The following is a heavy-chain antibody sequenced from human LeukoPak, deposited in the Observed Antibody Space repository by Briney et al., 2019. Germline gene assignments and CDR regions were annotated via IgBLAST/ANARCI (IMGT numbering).Heavy chain of an antibody. V-gene: IGHV3-33*01. CDR2: IWYDGSNK. Sequence: GGSLRLSCAASGFTFSSYGMHWVRQAPGKGLEWVAVIWYDGSNKYYADSVKGRFTISRDNSKNTLYLQMNSLRAEDTAVYYCARAGYGDRKQSCYFDYWGQGTLVTVSS. D-gene: IGHD4-17*01. CDR3: ARAGYGDRKQSCYFDY. CDR1: GFTFSSYG. J-gene: IGHJ4*02.